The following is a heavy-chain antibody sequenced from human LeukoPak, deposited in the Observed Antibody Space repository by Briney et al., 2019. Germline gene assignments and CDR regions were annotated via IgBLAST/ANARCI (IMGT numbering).Heavy chain of an antibody. V-gene: IGHV3-20*04. J-gene: IGHJ3*02. D-gene: IGHD3-22*01. CDR1: GFTFSDYY. Sequence: PGGSLRLSCAASGFTFSDYYMSWIRQAPGKGLEWVSGINWNGGSTGYADSVKGRFTISRDNAKNSLYLQMNSLRAEDTALYYCARDLPHYDSSGYFFPYEHAFDIWGQGTMVTVSS. CDR3: ARDLPHYDSSGYFFPYEHAFDI. CDR2: INWNGGST.